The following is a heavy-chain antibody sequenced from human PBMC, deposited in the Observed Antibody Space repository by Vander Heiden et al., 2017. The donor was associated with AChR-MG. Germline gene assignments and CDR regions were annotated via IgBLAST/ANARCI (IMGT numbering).Heavy chain of an antibody. CDR1: GFPVTTNE. J-gene: IGHJ5*02. V-gene: IGHV3-53*01. D-gene: IGHD2-2*01. CDR2: IYSGGST. CDR3: ARLALNCSSTSCYDWFDP. Sequence: VQLVESGGGLLQPGGSLSLSCAASGFPVTTNEMSWVRQAPGKGLEWVSVIYSGGSTYYADSVKGRFTISRDNSKNTLYLQMNSLRAEDTAVYYCARLALNCSSTSCYDWFDPWGQGTLVTVSS.